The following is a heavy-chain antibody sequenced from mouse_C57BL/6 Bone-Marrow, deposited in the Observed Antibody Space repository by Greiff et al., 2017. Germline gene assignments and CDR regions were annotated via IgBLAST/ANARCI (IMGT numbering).Heavy chain of an antibody. V-gene: IGHV1-50*01. Sequence: QVQLQQPGAELVKPGASVKLSCKASGYTFTSYWMQWVKQRPGQGLEWIGEIDPSDSYTNYNQKFKGKATLTVDTSSSTAYMQLSSLTSEDSAVYYCAREGSNYVGYCDVWGTGTTVTVSS. J-gene: IGHJ1*03. D-gene: IGHD2-5*01. CDR3: AREGSNYVGYCDV. CDR2: IDPSDSYT. CDR1: GYTFTSYW.